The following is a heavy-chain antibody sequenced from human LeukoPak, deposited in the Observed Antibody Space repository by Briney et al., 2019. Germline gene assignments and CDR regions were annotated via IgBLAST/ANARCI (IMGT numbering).Heavy chain of an antibody. V-gene: IGHV2-70*11. J-gene: IGHJ4*02. Sequence: SGPALVNPTQTLTLTCTFSGFSLSTSGVCVSWIRQPPGKALEWLARVDWDDDKYYSTSLKTRLIISKDTSKSQVVLTMTNMDPVDTATYYCVRSYYYDSSGYFFDYWGQGTLVTVSS. D-gene: IGHD3-22*01. CDR2: VDWDDDK. CDR1: GFSLSTSGVC. CDR3: VRSYYYDSSGYFFDY.